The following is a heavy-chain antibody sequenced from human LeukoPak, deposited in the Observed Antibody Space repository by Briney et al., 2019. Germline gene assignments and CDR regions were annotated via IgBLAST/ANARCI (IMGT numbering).Heavy chain of an antibody. D-gene: IGHD6-6*01. CDR2: IYSGGST. Sequence: PGGSLRLSCGASGFTVSTNYMSWVRQAPGKGLEWVSIIYSGGSTYYADSVKGRFTVSRDNSKNTLYLQMNSLRVEDTAVYYCASYRYGSSFAFDIWGQGTMVTVSS. CDR3: ASYRYGSSFAFDI. CDR1: GFTVSTNY. V-gene: IGHV3-66*01. J-gene: IGHJ3*02.